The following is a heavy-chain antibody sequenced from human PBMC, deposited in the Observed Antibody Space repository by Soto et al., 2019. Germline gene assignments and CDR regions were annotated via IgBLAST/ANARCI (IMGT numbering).Heavy chain of an antibody. J-gene: IGHJ6*02. CDR1: GFTFSSYA. D-gene: IGHD2-15*01. CDR3: AKDYTGGVVAAPAGMDV. V-gene: IGHV3-23*01. Sequence: LRLSCAASGFTFSSYAMNWVRQAPGKGLEWVSVISGSGDSTYYADSVKGRFTISRDNSKNTLYLQMNSLRAEDTAVYYCAKDYTGGVVAAPAGMDVWGQGTTVTVSS. CDR2: ISGSGDST.